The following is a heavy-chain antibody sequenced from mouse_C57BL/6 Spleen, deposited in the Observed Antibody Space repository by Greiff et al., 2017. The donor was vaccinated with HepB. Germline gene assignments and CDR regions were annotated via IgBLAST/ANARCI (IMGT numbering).Heavy chain of an antibody. CDR3: VTGLYYYVSSYPFAY. J-gene: IGHJ3*01. Sequence: EVKLVESGGGLVQPKGSLKLSCAASGFSFNTYAMNWVRQAPGKGLEWVARIRSKSNNYATYYADSVKDRFTISRDDSESMLYLQMNNLKTEDTAMYYCVTGLYYYVSSYPFAYWGQGTLVTVSA. D-gene: IGHD1-1*01. CDR2: IRSKSNNYAT. V-gene: IGHV10-1*01. CDR1: GFSFNTYA.